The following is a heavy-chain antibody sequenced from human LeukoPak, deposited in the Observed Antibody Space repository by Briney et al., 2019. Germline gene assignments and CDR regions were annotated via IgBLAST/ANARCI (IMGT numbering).Heavy chain of an antibody. CDR1: GYTLTELS. D-gene: IGHD3-10*01. J-gene: IGHJ4*02. Sequence: ASVKVSCKVSGYTLTELSMHWVRQAPGKGLEWMGGFDPEDGETIYALKFQGRVTMTEDTSTDTAYMELSSLRSEDTAVYYCATGTSFGELLQTSLNYWGQGTLVTVSS. CDR3: ATGTSFGELLQTSLNY. CDR2: FDPEDGET. V-gene: IGHV1-24*01.